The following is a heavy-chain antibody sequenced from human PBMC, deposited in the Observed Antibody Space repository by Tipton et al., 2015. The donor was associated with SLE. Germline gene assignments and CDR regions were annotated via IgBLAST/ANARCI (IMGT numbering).Heavy chain of an antibody. CDR3: VREGGAQFDY. D-gene: IGHD1-26*01. CDR2: LSYSGGT. V-gene: IGHV4-59*01. CDR1: GASIRNYY. Sequence: TLSLTCTVFGASIRNYYWNWIRQAPGKELEWIGYLSYSGGTSYNPSLKSRLTILGDTSTNQFSLRLTSVTAADTAVYYCVREGGAQFDYWGQGSVVSVAS. J-gene: IGHJ4*02.